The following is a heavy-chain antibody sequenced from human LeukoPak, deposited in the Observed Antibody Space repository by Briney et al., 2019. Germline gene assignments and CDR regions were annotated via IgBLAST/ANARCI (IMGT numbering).Heavy chain of an antibody. J-gene: IGHJ4*02. V-gene: IGHV3-23*01. CDR1: GFTFSSYA. CDR2: ISGSGGST. D-gene: IGHD2-2*01. CDR3: VVVVPAAPYPPFDY. Sequence: GGSLRLSCAASGFTFSSYAMSWVRQAPGKGLGWVSAISGSGGSTYYADSVKGRFTISRDNSKNTLYLQMNSLRAEDTAVYYCVVVVPAAPYPPFDYWGQGTLVTVSS.